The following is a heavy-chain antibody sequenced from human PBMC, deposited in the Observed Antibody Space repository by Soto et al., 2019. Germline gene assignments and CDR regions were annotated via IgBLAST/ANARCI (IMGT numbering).Heavy chain of an antibody. V-gene: IGHV1-46*01. CDR3: AREGSIAVAGNTWGAFDI. D-gene: IGHD6-19*01. J-gene: IGHJ3*02. Sequence: ASVKVSCKASGYTFTSYYMHWVRQAPGQGLEWMGIINPSGGSTSYAQKFQGRVTMTRDTSTSTVYMELSSLRSEDTAVYYCAREGSIAVAGNTWGAFDIWGQGTRVTVSS. CDR2: INPSGGST. CDR1: GYTFTSYY.